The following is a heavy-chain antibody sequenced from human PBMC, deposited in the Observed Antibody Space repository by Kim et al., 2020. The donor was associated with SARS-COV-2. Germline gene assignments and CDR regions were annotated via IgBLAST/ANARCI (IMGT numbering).Heavy chain of an antibody. Sequence: ASVKVSCKASGYTFTSYGISWVRQAPGQGLEWMGWISAYNGNTNYAQKLQGRVTMTTDTSTSTAYMELRSLRSDDTAVYYCARDGPYLRFLEWLSAQLSYGMDVWGQGTTVTVSS. D-gene: IGHD3-3*01. CDR3: ARDGPYLRFLEWLSAQLSYGMDV. V-gene: IGHV1-18*01. CDR2: ISAYNGNT. J-gene: IGHJ6*02. CDR1: GYTFTSYG.